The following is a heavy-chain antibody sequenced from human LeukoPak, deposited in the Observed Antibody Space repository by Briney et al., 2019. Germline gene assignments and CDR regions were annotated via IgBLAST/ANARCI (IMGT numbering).Heavy chain of an antibody. CDR3: ARDPGSHITNFGVLSYGWFDP. Sequence: SETLSLTCTVSGGSISSYYWSWIRQPPGKGLEWIGYISKSGSTNYNPSLKSRVTISVDRSENQLSLKLSSVTAADTAIYYCARDPGSHITNFGVLSYGWFDPWGQGTLVTVSS. J-gene: IGHJ5*02. V-gene: IGHV4-59*01. CDR2: ISKSGST. CDR1: GGSISSYY. D-gene: IGHD3-3*01.